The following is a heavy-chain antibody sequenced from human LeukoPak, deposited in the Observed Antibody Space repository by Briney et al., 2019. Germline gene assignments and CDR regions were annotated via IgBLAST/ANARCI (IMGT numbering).Heavy chain of an antibody. J-gene: IGHJ4*02. V-gene: IGHV3-48*01. D-gene: IGHD4-23*01. Sequence: GGSLRLSCEASGFTFSSYAMNWVRQAPGKGLEWVSYIRSTSTSIYYADSVKGRFTISRDNAKNSLFLQLNSLRVEDTAVYFCARASNSVFDYWGQGTLATVSS. CDR2: IRSTSTSI. CDR3: ARASNSVFDY. CDR1: GFTFSSYA.